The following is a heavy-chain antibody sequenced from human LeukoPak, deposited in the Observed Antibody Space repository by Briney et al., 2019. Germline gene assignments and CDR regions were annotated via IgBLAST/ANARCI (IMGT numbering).Heavy chain of an antibody. Sequence: GASVKVSCKASGYTFTGYYMHWVRQAPGQGLEWMGWINPNSGGTNYAQKFQGRVTVTRDTSITTAYMELSRLRSDDTAVYYCARELNRPVAGGVFPEFWGQGTLVTVSS. CDR1: GYTFTGYY. J-gene: IGHJ4*02. CDR2: INPNSGGT. CDR3: ARELNRPVAGGVFPEF. D-gene: IGHD6-19*01. V-gene: IGHV1-2*02.